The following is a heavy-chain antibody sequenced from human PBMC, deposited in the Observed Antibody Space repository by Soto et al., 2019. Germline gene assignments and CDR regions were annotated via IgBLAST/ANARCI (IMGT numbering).Heavy chain of an antibody. CDR1: GGSISSYY. D-gene: IGHD3-22*01. J-gene: IGHJ4*02. CDR3: ARGKYYYDSRGLGFDY. V-gene: IGHV4-59*01. CDR2: IYYSGST. Sequence: TLSLTCTVSGGSISSYYWSWIRQPPGKGLEWIGYIYYSGSTNYNPSLKSRVTISVDTSKNQFSLELSSVTAADMAVYYCARGKYYYDSRGLGFDYWGQGTLLTVSS.